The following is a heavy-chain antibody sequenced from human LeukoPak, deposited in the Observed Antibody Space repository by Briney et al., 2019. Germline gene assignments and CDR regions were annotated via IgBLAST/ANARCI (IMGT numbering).Heavy chain of an antibody. J-gene: IGHJ4*02. Sequence: PSQTLSLTCTVSGGSISSGSYYWSWIRQPAGKGLEWIGRIYTSGSTNYNPSLKSRVTISVGTSKNQFSLKLSSVTAADTAVYYCARGLSYGKPRFDYWGQGTLVTVSS. CDR3: ARGLSYGKPRFDY. V-gene: IGHV4-61*02. D-gene: IGHD1-26*01. CDR2: IYTSGST. CDR1: GGSISSGSYY.